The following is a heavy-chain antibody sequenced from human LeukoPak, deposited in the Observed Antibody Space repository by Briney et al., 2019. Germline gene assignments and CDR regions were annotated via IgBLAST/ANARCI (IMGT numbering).Heavy chain of an antibody. Sequence: PGGSLRLSCAASGFTLSSYAMSWVRQAPGKGLEWVSAISDSGNTYHADSVKGRFTISRDSSKNTLFLQMNRLRPEDAAVYYCTTVGWGSGSPLYYYYYYMDVWGKGTTVTVSS. CDR3: TTVGWGSGSPLYYYYYYMDV. V-gene: IGHV3-23*01. CDR2: ISDSGNT. CDR1: GFTLSSYA. J-gene: IGHJ6*03. D-gene: IGHD3-10*01.